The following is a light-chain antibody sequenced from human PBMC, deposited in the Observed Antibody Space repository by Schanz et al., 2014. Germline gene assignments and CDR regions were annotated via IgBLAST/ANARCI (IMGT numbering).Light chain of an antibody. J-gene: IGKJ1*01. Sequence: EIVLTQSPGTLSLSPGERATLSCRASQSVSSNYLAWYQQKPGQAPRLLIYGASSRATGIPDRFSGSESGTDFTLTISRLEPEDFAVYYCQQYGSSPPTFGQGTKVEIK. CDR1: QSVSSNY. V-gene: IGKV3-20*01. CDR2: GAS. CDR3: QQYGSSPPT.